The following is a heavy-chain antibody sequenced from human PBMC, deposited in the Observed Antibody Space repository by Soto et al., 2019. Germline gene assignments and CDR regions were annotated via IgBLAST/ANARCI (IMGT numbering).Heavy chain of an antibody. CDR1: GGTFSSYT. D-gene: IGHD4-4*01. CDR3: ARGVAVVTTFLSHYYYYMDV. V-gene: IGHV1-69*02. Sequence: QVQLVQSGAEVKKPGSSVKVSCKASGGTFSSYTISWVRQAPGQGLEWMGRIIPILGIANYAQKFQGRVTITADKSTSTAYMELSSLRSEDTAVYYCARGVAVVTTFLSHYYYYMDVWGKGTTVTVSS. J-gene: IGHJ6*03. CDR2: IIPILGIA.